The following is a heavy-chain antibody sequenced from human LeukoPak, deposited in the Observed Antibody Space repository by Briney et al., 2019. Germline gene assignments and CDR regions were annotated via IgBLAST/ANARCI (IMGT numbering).Heavy chain of an antibody. CDR1: GGSISSYY. Sequence: PSETLSLTCTVSGGSISSYYWSWIRQPPGKALEWIGYMFYSGRTNYNPSLKTRVTISEDTSKNQFSLKLSSVTAADTAVYYCARGFLTDYYDRSGHYLHNWFDPWGQGTLVTVSS. CDR3: ARGFLTDYYDRSGHYLHNWFDP. V-gene: IGHV4-59*01. CDR2: MFYSGRT. J-gene: IGHJ5*02. D-gene: IGHD3-22*01.